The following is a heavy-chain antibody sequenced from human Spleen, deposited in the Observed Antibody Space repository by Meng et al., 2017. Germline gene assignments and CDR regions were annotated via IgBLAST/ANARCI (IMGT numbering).Heavy chain of an antibody. V-gene: IGHV4-34*01. D-gene: IGHD4-11*01. Sequence: QLQLEQWGAGLLTPSETLSLPGVVSGGSFSDYYWSWIRQPPGKGLEWIGEINHSGSTNYNPSLESRATISVDTSQNNLSLKLSSVTAADSAVYYCARGPTTMAHDFDYWGQGTLVTVSS. CDR2: INHSGST. CDR1: GGSFSDYY. J-gene: IGHJ4*02. CDR3: ARGPTTMAHDFDY.